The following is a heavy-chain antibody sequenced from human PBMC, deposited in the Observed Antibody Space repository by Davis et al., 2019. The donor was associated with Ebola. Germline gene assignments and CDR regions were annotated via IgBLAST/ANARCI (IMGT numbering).Heavy chain of an antibody. D-gene: IGHD1-14*01. J-gene: IGHJ4*02. V-gene: IGHV3-11*06. CDR2: SNTNGHT. CDR1: GFTLSNYL. CDR3: ARDITGTEGRFDY. Sequence: LKISCAASGFTLSNYLMSWVRQAPGKGLEWVSYSNTNGHTNYADSVRGRFTISRDNAKNSLFLQMTSLRAEDTAVYYCARDITGTEGRFDYWGQGTLISVSA.